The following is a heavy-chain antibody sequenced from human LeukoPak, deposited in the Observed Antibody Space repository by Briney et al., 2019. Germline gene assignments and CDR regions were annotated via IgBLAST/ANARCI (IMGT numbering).Heavy chain of an antibody. D-gene: IGHD2-15*01. CDR3: AKAPVTTCRGAFCYPFDY. CDR1: GFTVSSNY. V-gene: IGHV3-53*01. CDR2: IDSGGTT. J-gene: IGHJ4*02. Sequence: GGSLRLSCAASGFTVSSNYMSWVRQAPGEGLEWVSLIDSGGTTYYADSVKGRFTISRDNSKNTLFLQMNRLRPEDAAVYYCAKAPVTTCRGAFCYPFDYWGLGTLVTVSS.